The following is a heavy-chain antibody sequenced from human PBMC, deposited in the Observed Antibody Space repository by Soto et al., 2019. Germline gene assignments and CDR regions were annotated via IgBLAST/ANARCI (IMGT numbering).Heavy chain of an antibody. CDR1: GYRFTTYW. Sequence: GESLKISCKGSGYRFTTYWIGWVRQMPGKGMEWMVSIYPGDSDTRYRPSFQGQVTISADKSISTAYLQWSSLNSSDTAMYYCARHGWTGSAYYYGMHXWGQGTTVTVS. D-gene: IGHD6-19*01. CDR3: ARHGWTGSAYYYGMHX. J-gene: IGHJ6*02. CDR2: IYPGDSDT. V-gene: IGHV5-51*01.